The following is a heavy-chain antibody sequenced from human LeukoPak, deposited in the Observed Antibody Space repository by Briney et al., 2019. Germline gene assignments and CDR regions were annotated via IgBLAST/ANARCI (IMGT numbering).Heavy chain of an antibody. V-gene: IGHV1-2*06. Sequence: ALVKVSCKASGGTFSSYTISWVRQAPGQGLEWMGRINPNSGGTNYAQKFQGRVTMTRDTSISTAYMELSRLRSDDTAVYYCATRLRFLEWLSLWGQGTLVTVSS. CDR1: GGTFSSYT. CDR2: INPNSGGT. J-gene: IGHJ4*02. D-gene: IGHD3-3*01. CDR3: ATRLRFLEWLSL.